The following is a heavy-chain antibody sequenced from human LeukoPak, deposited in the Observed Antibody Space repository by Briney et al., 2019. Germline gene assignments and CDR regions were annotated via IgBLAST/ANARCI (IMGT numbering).Heavy chain of an antibody. D-gene: IGHD6-19*01. V-gene: IGHV1-8*01. CDR3: ARRIAVAGYDY. J-gene: IGHJ4*02. Sequence: ASVKVSCKASGYTFTSYDINWVRQAPGQGLEWMGWMNPNSGNTGYAQKFQGRVTMTRNTSISTAYMELRSLRSDDTAVYYCARRIAVAGYDYWGQGTLVTVSS. CDR1: GYTFTSYD. CDR2: MNPNSGNT.